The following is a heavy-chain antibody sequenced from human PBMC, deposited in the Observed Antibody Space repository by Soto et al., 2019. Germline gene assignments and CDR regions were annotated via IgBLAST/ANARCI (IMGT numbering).Heavy chain of an antibody. Sequence: KTSETLSLTCAVYGGSFSGYYWSWIRQPPGKGLEWIGEINHSGSTNYNPSLKSRVTISVDTSKNQFSLKLSSVTAADTAVYYCASEYRGRYSYGVDYWGQGTLVTVSS. V-gene: IGHV4-34*01. D-gene: IGHD5-18*01. CDR3: ASEYRGRYSYGVDY. CDR2: INHSGST. CDR1: GGSFSGYY. J-gene: IGHJ4*02.